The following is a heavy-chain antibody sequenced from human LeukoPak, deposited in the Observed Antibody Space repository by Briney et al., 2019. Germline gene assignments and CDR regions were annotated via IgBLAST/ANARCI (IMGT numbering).Heavy chain of an antibody. Sequence: GGSLRLSCAASGFTFSSYSMNWVRQAPGKGLEWVSSISSSSSYIYYADSVKGRFTISRDNAKNSLYLQMNGLRAEDTAVYYCASYSSGYMAEFDYWGQGTLVTVSS. CDR2: ISSSSSYI. V-gene: IGHV3-21*01. D-gene: IGHD3-22*01. CDR3: ASYSSGYMAEFDY. J-gene: IGHJ4*02. CDR1: GFTFSSYS.